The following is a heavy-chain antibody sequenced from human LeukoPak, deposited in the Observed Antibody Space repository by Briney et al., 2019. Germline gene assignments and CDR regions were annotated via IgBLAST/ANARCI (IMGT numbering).Heavy chain of an antibody. CDR1: GYTFTGYY. J-gene: IGHJ6*03. V-gene: IGHV1-2*02. CDR3: ARVAAAGTRYYYYMDV. D-gene: IGHD6-13*01. CDR2: INPNSGGT. Sequence: ASVKVSCKASGYTFTGYYMHWVRQAPGQGLEGMGWINPNSGGTNYAQKFQGRVTMTRDTSISTAYMELSRLRSDDTAVYYCARVAAAGTRYYYYMDVWGKGTTVTVSS.